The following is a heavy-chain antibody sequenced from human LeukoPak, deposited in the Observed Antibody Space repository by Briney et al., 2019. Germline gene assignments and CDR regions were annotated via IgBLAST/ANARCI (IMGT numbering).Heavy chain of an antibody. Sequence: SETLSLTCAVYGASFSGYYWSWIRQPPGKGLEWIGEINHSGSTNYNPSLKSRVTISVDTSKSQFSLKLSSVTAADTAVYYCARASIAAAEVIGYYFDYWGQGTLVTVSS. V-gene: IGHV4-34*01. CDR3: ARASIAAAEVIGYYFDY. D-gene: IGHD6-13*01. J-gene: IGHJ4*02. CDR2: INHSGST. CDR1: GASFSGYY.